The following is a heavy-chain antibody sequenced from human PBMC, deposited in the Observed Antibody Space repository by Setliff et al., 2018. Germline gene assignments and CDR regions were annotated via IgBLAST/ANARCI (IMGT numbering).Heavy chain of an antibody. CDR2: IYYSGSTS. D-gene: IGHD1-1*01. V-gene: IGHV4-31*03. CDR3: ARGVRTGHLDS. J-gene: IGHJ4*02. Sequence: PSETLSLTCTVSGGSISSGGYYWSWIRQHPGKGLEWIGYIYYSGSTSYYNPSLKSRVTMSVDKSKNQFSLNLNSVTVADTAVYFCARGVRTGHLDSWGQGTLVTVSS. CDR1: GGSISSGGYY.